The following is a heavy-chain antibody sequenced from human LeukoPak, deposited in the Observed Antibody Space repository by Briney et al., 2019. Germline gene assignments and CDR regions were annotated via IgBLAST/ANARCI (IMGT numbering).Heavy chain of an antibody. CDR1: GFTFDDYA. Sequence: GGSLRLSCAASGFTFDDYAMHWVRQAPGKGLEWVSGISWNSGSIGYADSVKGRFTISRDNAKNSLYLQMNSLRAEDTAVYYCARGSSKWAAMPYYYFDYWGQGTLVTVSS. D-gene: IGHD2-2*01. J-gene: IGHJ4*02. V-gene: IGHV3-9*01. CDR2: ISWNSGSI. CDR3: ARGSSKWAAMPYYYFDY.